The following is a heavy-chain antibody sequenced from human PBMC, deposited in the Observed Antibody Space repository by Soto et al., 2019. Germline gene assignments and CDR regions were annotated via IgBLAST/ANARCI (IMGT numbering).Heavy chain of an antibody. CDR3: AKAVVRYNWNLVYYYYGMDV. D-gene: IGHD1-20*01. V-gene: IGHV3-23*01. J-gene: IGHJ6*02. Sequence: GGSLRLSCAASGFTFSSYAMSWVRQAPGKGLEWVSAISGSGGSTYYADSVKGRFTISRDNSKNTLYLQMNSLRAEDTAVYYCAKAVVRYNWNLVYYYYGMDVWGQGTTVTVS. CDR1: GFTFSSYA. CDR2: ISGSGGST.